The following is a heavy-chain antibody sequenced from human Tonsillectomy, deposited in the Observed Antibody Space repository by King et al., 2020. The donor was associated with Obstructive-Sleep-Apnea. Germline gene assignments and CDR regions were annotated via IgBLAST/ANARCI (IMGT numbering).Heavy chain of an antibody. CDR3: ARDKNDFWSDYLFYYGMDV. CDR2: IKADGSEK. J-gene: IGHJ6*02. D-gene: IGHD3-3*01. CDR1: GFTFSSYW. Sequence: VQLVESGGGLVQPGGSLRLSCAASGFTFSSYWMSWVRQAPGKGLEWVANIKADGSEKYYVDSVKGRFLISRDNAKNSLYLQMNSLRAEDTAVYYCARDKNDFWSDYLFYYGMDVWGQGTPVTVSS. V-gene: IGHV3-7*03.